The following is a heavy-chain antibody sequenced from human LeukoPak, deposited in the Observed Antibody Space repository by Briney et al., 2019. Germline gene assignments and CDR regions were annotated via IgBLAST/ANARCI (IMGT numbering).Heavy chain of an antibody. CDR3: ARIPLAAAGTSPYAFDI. V-gene: IGHV1-46*01. D-gene: IGHD6-13*01. CDR2: INPSGGST. Sequence: ASVKVSCKASGYTFTDYYMHWVRQAPGQGLEWMGIINPSGGSTSYAQKFQGRVTMTSDTSTSTVYMELSSLRSEDTAVYYCARIPLAAAGTSPYAFDIWGQGTMVTVSS. J-gene: IGHJ3*02. CDR1: GYTFTDYY.